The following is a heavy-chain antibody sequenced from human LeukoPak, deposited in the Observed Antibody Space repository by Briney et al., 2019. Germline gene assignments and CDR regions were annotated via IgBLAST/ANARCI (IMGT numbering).Heavy chain of an antibody. J-gene: IGHJ5*02. CDR2: IYYSGST. CDR3: ARGSGSGFDP. Sequence: NSSETLSLTCTVSGGSISSYYWSWIRQPPGKGLEWIGYIYYSGSTNYNPSLKSRVTISVDTSKNQFSLKLSSVTAADTALYYCARGSGSGFDPWGQGTLVTVSS. V-gene: IGHV4-59*12. CDR1: GGSISSYY.